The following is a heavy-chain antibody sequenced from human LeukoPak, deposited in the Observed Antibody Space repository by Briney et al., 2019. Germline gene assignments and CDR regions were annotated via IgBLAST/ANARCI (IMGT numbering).Heavy chain of an antibody. V-gene: IGHV1-18*01. CDR2: ISAYNGNT. CDR3: ARDWTSGDDGSFDY. J-gene: IGHJ4*02. D-gene: IGHD3/OR15-3a*01. Sequence: GASVTVSCRASGYTFTTYAMHWVRQAPGQGLEWMGWISAYNGNTNYAQKLQGRVTMTTDTSTSTAYMELRSLRSDDTAVYYCARDWTSGDDGSFDYWGQGTLVTVSS. CDR1: GYTFTTYA.